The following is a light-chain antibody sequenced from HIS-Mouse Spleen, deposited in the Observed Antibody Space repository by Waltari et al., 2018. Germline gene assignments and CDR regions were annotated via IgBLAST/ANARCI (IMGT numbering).Light chain of an antibody. CDR1: SSDVGSYNL. CDR3: CSYAGSSTLV. Sequence: QSALTQPASVSGSPGQSITISCTGTSSDVGSYNLVSWYQQHPAKAPKLIIYEGSKRTSGVSNRFSGSKSGNTASLTISGLQAEDEADYYCCSYAGSSTLVFGGGTKLTVL. J-gene: IGLJ3*02. V-gene: IGLV2-23*01. CDR2: EGS.